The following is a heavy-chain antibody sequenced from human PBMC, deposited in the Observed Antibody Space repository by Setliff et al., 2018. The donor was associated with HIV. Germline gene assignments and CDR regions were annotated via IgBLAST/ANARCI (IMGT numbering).Heavy chain of an antibody. CDR2: INDSGSI. D-gene: IGHD3-10*01. V-gene: IGHV4-34*01. CDR1: GGSLNTNH. CDR3: ARGRGPMGGDAFDI. J-gene: IGHJ3*02. Sequence: SETLSLTCAVYGGSLNTNHWSWIRQSPGKGLEWIGEINDSGSINYNPSLKSRITISADASKNQFSLKLTSMIAADTAMFYCARGRGPMGGDAFDIWGQGTMVTVSS.